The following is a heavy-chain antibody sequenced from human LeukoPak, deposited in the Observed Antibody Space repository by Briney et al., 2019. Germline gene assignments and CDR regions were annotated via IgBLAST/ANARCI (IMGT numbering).Heavy chain of an antibody. V-gene: IGHV3-23*01. Sequence: PGGSLRLSCAGSGFTLSTYDMSWVRQAPTKGLEWVSAIGGDGGTTYADSVKGRFTISRDNSKNTLYLQMNSLRAEDTAIYYCAKTIPYRYFDLWGHGTLVTVSS. CDR1: GFTLSTYD. CDR3: AKTIPYRYFDL. CDR2: IGGDGGTT. D-gene: IGHD5-24*01. J-gene: IGHJ2*01.